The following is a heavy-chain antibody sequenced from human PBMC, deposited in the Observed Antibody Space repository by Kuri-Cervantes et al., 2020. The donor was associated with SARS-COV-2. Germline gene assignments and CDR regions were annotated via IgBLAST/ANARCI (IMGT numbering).Heavy chain of an antibody. CDR2: INNDGSST. CDR1: GFTFSSYW. V-gene: IGHV3-74*01. Sequence: GESLKISCAASGFTFSSYWVHWVRQAPGMGLVWVSRINNDGSSTSYADFVKGRVTISRDNAKNTAYLQIHSLRADDTAVYYCARHDSLKSWGQGTLVTVSS. J-gene: IGHJ5*02. D-gene: IGHD3-3*01. CDR3: ARHDSLKS.